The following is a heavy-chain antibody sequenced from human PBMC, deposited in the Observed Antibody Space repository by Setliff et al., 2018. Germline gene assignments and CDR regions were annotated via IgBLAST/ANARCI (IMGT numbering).Heavy chain of an antibody. Sequence: SVKVSCKTSGYTFTDYGISWVRQAPGQRLEWVGWIRASNDETDYAQKFRGRVTMTTDTSTSTAYMEMRSLTSDDTAVYYCARDEIRPITPDYWGQGTLVTVSS. J-gene: IGHJ4*02. CDR2: IRASNDET. CDR3: ARDEIRPITPDY. CDR1: GYTFTDYG. V-gene: IGHV1-18*01. D-gene: IGHD1-20*01.